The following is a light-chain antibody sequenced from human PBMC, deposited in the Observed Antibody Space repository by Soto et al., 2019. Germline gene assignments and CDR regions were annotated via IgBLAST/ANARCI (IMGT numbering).Light chain of an antibody. CDR3: QQYNNWPQT. CDR1: QSVGST. CDR2: GAS. Sequence: ETVMTQSPATLSVSPGERATLSCRASQSVGSTLAGYQQKPGQAPRLVIYGASSRATGIPARFSGSGSGTEFTLTISSLQSEDFAVYYCQQYNNWPQTFGQGTKVEIK. V-gene: IGKV3-15*01. J-gene: IGKJ1*01.